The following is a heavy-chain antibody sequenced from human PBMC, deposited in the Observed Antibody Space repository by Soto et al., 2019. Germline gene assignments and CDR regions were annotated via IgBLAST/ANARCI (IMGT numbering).Heavy chain of an antibody. CDR2: ISWNSNSI. Sequence: EVQLVESGGGLVQPGRSLRLSCAASGFTFDDYAMHWVRQTPGKGLEWVSGISWNSNSIGYGDSVKGRFTISRDNAKNSLYLQMNSLRDDDTALYHCVKDSKNNWNRRGSFNIWGQGAMVTVSS. J-gene: IGHJ3*02. D-gene: IGHD1-20*01. CDR1: GFTFDDYA. CDR3: VKDSKNNWNRRGSFNI. V-gene: IGHV3-9*01.